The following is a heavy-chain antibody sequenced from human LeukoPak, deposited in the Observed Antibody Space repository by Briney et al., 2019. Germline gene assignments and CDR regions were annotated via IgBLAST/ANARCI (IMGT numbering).Heavy chain of an antibody. V-gene: IGHV4-34*01. CDR2: INHGGHP. CDR3: ARDPATVGTVPYYFDF. D-gene: IGHD2-8*02. J-gene: IGHJ4*02. Sequence: PSETLSLTCAVYGGSFTGNHWNWIRQSPQRGLEWIGEINHGGHPHYNPSLESRLTISGDTSKNQYPLTLRSVAAADTAVYFGARDPATVGTVPYYFDFWGQGTPVTVSS. CDR1: GGSFTGNH.